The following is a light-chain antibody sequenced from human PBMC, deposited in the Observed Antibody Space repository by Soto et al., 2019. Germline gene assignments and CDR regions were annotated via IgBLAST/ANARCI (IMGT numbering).Light chain of an antibody. J-gene: IGKJ2*01. V-gene: IGKV3-20*01. Sequence: VLTQSPGTLSLSPGERATLSCGASQSVGATYLAWYQHKPGQAPRLLIYAASTRATGIPDRFSGSGSETDFSLTISRVEPEDFEVYYCQQYVNLPSTFGQGTKLEMK. CDR3: QQYVNLPST. CDR1: QSVGATY. CDR2: AAS.